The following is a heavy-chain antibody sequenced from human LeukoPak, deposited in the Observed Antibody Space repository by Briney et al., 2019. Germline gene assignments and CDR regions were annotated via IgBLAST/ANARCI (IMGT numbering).Heavy chain of an antibody. Sequence: SETQSLTCTVSGGSISSYYWSWIRQPAGKGLEWIGRIYTSGSTNYNPSLKSRVTMSVDTSKNQFSLKLSSVTAADTAVYYCARVRVAVAGTLFDYWGQGTLVTVSS. D-gene: IGHD6-19*01. CDR3: ARVRVAVAGTLFDY. V-gene: IGHV4-4*07. CDR2: IYTSGST. CDR1: GGSISSYY. J-gene: IGHJ4*02.